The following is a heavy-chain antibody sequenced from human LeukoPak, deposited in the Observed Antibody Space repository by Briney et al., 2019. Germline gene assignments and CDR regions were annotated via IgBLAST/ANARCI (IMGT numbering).Heavy chain of an antibody. CDR1: GFTFSNAG. CDR3: ARDRAEVVRGVIITSYYYGMDV. J-gene: IGHJ6*02. Sequence: PGESLRLSCAASGFTFSNAGMGWVRQAPGKGLEWVSSISSSSSYIYYADSVKGRFTISRDNAKNSLYLQMNSLRAEDTAVYYCARDRAEVVRGVIITSYYYGMDVWGQGTTVTVSS. V-gene: IGHV3-21*01. CDR2: ISSSSSYI. D-gene: IGHD3-10*01.